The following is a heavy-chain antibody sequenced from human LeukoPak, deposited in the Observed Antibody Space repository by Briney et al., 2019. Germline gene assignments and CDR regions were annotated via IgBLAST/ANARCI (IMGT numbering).Heavy chain of an antibody. D-gene: IGHD2-2*01. Sequence: ASVKVSCKASGYTFTSYGISWVRQAPGQGLEWMGWISAYNGNTSYAQKLQGRVTMTTDTSTSTAYMELRSLRSDDTAVYYCASSHRIPHCSSTSCQSSGFDYWGQGTLVTVSS. CDR1: GYTFTSYG. CDR2: ISAYNGNT. CDR3: ASSHRIPHCSSTSCQSSGFDY. J-gene: IGHJ4*02. V-gene: IGHV1-18*04.